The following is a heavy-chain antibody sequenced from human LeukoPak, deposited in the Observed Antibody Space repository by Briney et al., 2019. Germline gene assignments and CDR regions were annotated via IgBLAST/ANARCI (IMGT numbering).Heavy chain of an antibody. Sequence: SETLSLTCAVYGGSFSSYYWSWIRQPPGKGLEWIGYIYYSGSTDYNPSLKSRVTISVDTSKNQFSLKLSSVTAADTAVYYCARFYDSSGSYYFDYWGQGTLVTVSS. CDR3: ARFYDSSGSYYFDY. D-gene: IGHD3-22*01. CDR1: GGSFSSYY. J-gene: IGHJ4*02. CDR2: IYYSGST. V-gene: IGHV4-59*08.